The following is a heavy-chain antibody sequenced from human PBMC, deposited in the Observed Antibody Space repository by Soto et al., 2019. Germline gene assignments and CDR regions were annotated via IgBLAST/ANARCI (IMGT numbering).Heavy chain of an antibody. V-gene: IGHV4-4*07. Sequence: PSETLSLTCTVSGGSISSYYWGWIRQPAGKGLEWIGRIHTSGSTNYNPSLKSRVTMSVDTSKNQFSLKLSSVTAADTAVYYCARAYPPDIVVVPAATTFDYWGQGTLVTVSS. D-gene: IGHD2-2*01. CDR2: IHTSGST. CDR3: ARAYPPDIVVVPAATTFDY. CDR1: GGSISSYY. J-gene: IGHJ4*02.